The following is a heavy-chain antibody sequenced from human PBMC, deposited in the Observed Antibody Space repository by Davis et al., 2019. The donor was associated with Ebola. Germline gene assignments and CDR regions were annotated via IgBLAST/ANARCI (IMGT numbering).Heavy chain of an antibody. D-gene: IGHD1-26*01. V-gene: IGHV3-21*01. J-gene: IGHJ4*02. CDR3: ARGSYLRELDPFDY. Sequence: PGGSLRLSCAASGFTFSSYSMNCVRQAPGKGLEWVSSISSSSSYIYYADSVKGRFTISRDNAKNSLYLQMNSLRAEDTAVYYCARGSYLRELDPFDYWGQGTLVTVSS. CDR1: GFTFSSYS. CDR2: ISSSSSYI.